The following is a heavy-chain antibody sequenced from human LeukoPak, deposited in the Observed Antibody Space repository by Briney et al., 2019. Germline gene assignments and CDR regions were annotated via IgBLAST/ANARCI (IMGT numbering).Heavy chain of an antibody. Sequence: SETLSLTCTVSGGSVSSGSYYWSWIRQPPGKGLEWIGYIYYSGSTNYNPSLKSRVTLSVDTSKNQFSLKLSSVTAADTAVYYCARVLGDSGSYPFDYWGQGTLVTVSS. J-gene: IGHJ4*02. CDR2: IYYSGST. CDR3: ARVLGDSGSYPFDY. D-gene: IGHD1-26*01. CDR1: GGSVSSGSYY. V-gene: IGHV4-61*01.